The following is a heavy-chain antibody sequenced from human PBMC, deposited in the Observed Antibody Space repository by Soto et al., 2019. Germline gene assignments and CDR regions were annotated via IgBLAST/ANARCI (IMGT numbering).Heavy chain of an antibody. D-gene: IGHD2-15*01. J-gene: IGHJ6*02. CDR1: GFTFSSYW. V-gene: IGHV3-7*03. CDR3: ARVVSGLLQQVTYYYYGMDV. CDR2: INEDLSEK. Sequence: EVQLVESGGGLVQPGGSLRLSCAASGFTFSSYWMTWVRQTPGKGLEWVANINEDLSEKDYVDSVKGRFTISRDNAKNSLFLQMNSLRAEDTAVYYCARVVSGLLQQVTYYYYGMDVWGRGTTVTVSS.